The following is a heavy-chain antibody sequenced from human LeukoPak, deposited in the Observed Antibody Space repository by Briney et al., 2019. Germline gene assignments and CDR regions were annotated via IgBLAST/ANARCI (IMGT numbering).Heavy chain of an antibody. V-gene: IGHV3-7*01. CDR2: IKQDGSEK. D-gene: IGHD6-19*01. J-gene: IGHJ4*02. CDR3: ATLASGWYGGGYFDY. CDR1: GFTFSSYR. Sequence: QAGGSLRLSCAASGFTFSSYRMSWVRQAPGKGLEWVANIKQDGSEKYYVDSVKGRFTISRDNAKNSLYLQMNSLRAEDTAVYYCATLASGWYGGGYFDYWGQGTLVTVSS.